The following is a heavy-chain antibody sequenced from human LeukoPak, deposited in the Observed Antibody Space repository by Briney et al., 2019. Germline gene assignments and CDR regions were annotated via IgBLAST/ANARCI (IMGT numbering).Heavy chain of an antibody. Sequence: ASVKVSCKASGGTFSSYAISWVRQAPGQGLEWMGRIIPILGIANYAQKFQGRVTITADKSTSTAYMELSSLRSEDTAVYYCARGPGPYCSGGSCYRDYWGQGTLVTVSP. V-gene: IGHV1-69*04. CDR1: GGTFSSYA. D-gene: IGHD2-15*01. CDR3: ARGPGPYCSGGSCYRDY. J-gene: IGHJ4*02. CDR2: IIPILGIA.